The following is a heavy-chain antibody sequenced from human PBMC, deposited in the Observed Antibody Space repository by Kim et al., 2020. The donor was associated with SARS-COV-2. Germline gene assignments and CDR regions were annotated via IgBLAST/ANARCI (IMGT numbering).Heavy chain of an antibody. CDR1: GGTFSSYA. Sequence: SVKVSCKASGGTFSSYAISWVRQAPGQGLEWMGGIIPIFGTANYAQKFQGRVTITADESTSTAYMELSSLRSEDTAVYYCAGGRRGYSYVFSHFDYWGQGTLVTVSS. V-gene: IGHV1-69*13. J-gene: IGHJ4*02. D-gene: IGHD5-18*01. CDR3: AGGRRGYSYVFSHFDY. CDR2: IIPIFGTA.